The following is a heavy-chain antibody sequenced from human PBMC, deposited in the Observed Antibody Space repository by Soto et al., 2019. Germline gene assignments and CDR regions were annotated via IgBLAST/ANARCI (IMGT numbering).Heavy chain of an antibody. CDR2: IYYSENT. J-gene: IGHJ2*01. Sequence: QVQLQESGPGLVKPSQTLSLTCTVSGGSISSGEYYWSWIRQPPGKGLEWIGYIYYSENTYYNPSLRSRVTISGDPSKNQVSLKLTSVTAADTAVYSCARWLRSDWYFDLWGRGTLVPVSS. V-gene: IGHV4-30-4*01. CDR3: ARWLRSDWYFDL. D-gene: IGHD3-22*01. CDR1: GGSISSGEYY.